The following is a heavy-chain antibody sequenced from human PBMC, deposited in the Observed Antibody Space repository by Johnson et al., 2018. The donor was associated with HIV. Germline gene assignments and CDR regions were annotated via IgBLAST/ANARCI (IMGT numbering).Heavy chain of an antibody. CDR1: GFTFDDYA. D-gene: IGHD6-19*01. Sequence: VQLVESGGGLVQPGRSLRLSCAASGFTFDDYAMHWVRQAPGKGLEWVAVISYDGSNKYYADSVKGRFTISRDNSKNTRYLQMNSLRAEDTAVCYCARDQGSGWPTNAFDIWGRGTRVTVSS. CDR2: ISYDGSNK. J-gene: IGHJ3*02. CDR3: ARDQGSGWPTNAFDI. V-gene: IGHV3-30*04.